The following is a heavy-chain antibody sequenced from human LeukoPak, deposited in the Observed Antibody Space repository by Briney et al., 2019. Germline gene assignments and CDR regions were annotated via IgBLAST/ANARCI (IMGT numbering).Heavy chain of an antibody. D-gene: IGHD2-21*01. V-gene: IGHV4-59*08. Sequence: PSETLSLTCTLSAGSMTVYYWSWIRHPPGKGLEWIGYIYYSGRNNYNPSLKSRLTISVDTSKNKFSLKLSSVTAADTAVYYCARHQYSSPEFVYWGQGTLVTVSS. CDR3: ARHQYSSPEFVY. CDR1: AGSMTVYY. CDR2: IYYSGRN. J-gene: IGHJ4*02.